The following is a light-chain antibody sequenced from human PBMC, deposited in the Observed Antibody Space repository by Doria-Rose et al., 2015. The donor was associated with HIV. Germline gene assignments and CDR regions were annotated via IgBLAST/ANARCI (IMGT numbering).Light chain of an antibody. V-gene: IGKV3-11*01. CDR1: QCVSSN. J-gene: IGKJ3*01. CDR2: DAS. CDR3: QQRSNWPPIFT. Sequence: EIVLTQPPATLSLSPGERATLSCRASQCVSSNLAWYQQKPGQAPRLLIYDASNRATGIPARFSGSGSGTDFTLTISSLEPEDFAVYFCQQRSNWPPIFTFGPGTKVDI.